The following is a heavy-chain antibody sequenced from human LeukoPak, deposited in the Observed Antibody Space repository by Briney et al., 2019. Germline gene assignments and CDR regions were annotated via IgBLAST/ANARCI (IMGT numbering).Heavy chain of an antibody. Sequence: KPGESLKISCQGSGYTFTTYWICWVRQMPGKGLEWMGIIHPGDSDIRYSPSFKGQVTISADKSISTAYPQWSNLKASDTAMYYCARQITISHFDYWGQGTLVTVSS. V-gene: IGHV5-51*01. CDR2: IHPGDSDI. CDR3: ARQITISHFDY. CDR1: GYTFTTYW. J-gene: IGHJ4*02. D-gene: IGHD3-3*01.